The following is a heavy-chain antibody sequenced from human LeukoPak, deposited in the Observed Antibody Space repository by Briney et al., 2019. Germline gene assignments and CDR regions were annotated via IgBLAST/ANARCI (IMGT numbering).Heavy chain of an antibody. J-gene: IGHJ4*02. V-gene: IGHV3-7*04. CDR1: GFTFSSYW. Sequence: PGGSLRLSCAASGFTFSSYWMSWVRQAPGKGLEWVANIKQDGSEKYYVDSVKGRFTISRDNAKNSLYLQMNSLRAEDTAVYYCARFQAGLYGDYLIDYWGQGTLVTVSS. CDR3: ARFQAGLYGDYLIDY. CDR2: IKQDGSEK. D-gene: IGHD4-17*01.